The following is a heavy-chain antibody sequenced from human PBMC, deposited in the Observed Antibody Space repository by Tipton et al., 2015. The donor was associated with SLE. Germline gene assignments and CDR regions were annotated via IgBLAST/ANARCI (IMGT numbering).Heavy chain of an antibody. CDR2: FYHRGTT. CDR1: GHSISSGFY. J-gene: IGHJ5*02. V-gene: IGHV4-38-2*02. CDR3: ARAGGGDSNWFDP. D-gene: IGHD2-21*01. Sequence: TLSLTCSVSGHSISSGFYWGWIRQSPWKGLEWIGNFYHRGTTYYNPSLKSRVTISADTSKNHLSLKLTSVTAADTAVYYCARAGGGDSNWFDPWGQGTLVTVSS.